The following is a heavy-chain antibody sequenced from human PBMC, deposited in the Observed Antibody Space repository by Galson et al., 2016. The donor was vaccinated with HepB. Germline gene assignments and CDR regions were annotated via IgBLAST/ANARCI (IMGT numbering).Heavy chain of an antibody. Sequence: SLRLSCAASGFIVSNNYMSWVRQAPGKGLEWVAVIYSGGSTYYTDSVKGRFTISRHSSKNTLYLQMNSLGVEDTAVYYCAREGDHDFWENGMDVWGQGTTVIVSS. V-gene: IGHV3-53*04. CDR2: IYSGGST. D-gene: IGHD3-3*01. CDR1: GFIVSNNY. J-gene: IGHJ6*02. CDR3: AREGDHDFWENGMDV.